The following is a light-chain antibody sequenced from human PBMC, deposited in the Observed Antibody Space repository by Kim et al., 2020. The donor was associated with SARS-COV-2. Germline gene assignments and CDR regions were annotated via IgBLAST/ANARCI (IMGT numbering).Light chain of an antibody. V-gene: IGLV2-11*01. CDR3: CSYAGIYNVI. CDR2: DVS. CDR1: SSDVGAYKD. J-gene: IGLJ2*01. Sequence: GQSVTISCTGTSSDVGAYKDISWYQQHPGKAPKRMIYDVSKRPSGVPDRFSASKSGNTASLTISGLQAEDEGDYYCCSYAGIYNVIFGGGTQLTVL.